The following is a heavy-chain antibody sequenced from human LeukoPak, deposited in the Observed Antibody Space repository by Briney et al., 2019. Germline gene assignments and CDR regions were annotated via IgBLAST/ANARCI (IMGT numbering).Heavy chain of an antibody. Sequence: ASVKVSCKASGYTFTGYYMHWVRQAPGQGLEWMGWINPNSGGTNYAQKFQGRVTMTTDTSTSTAYMELRSLRSDDTAVYYCARRGNYNPLDYWGQGALVTVSA. CDR2: INPNSGGT. D-gene: IGHD1-1*01. J-gene: IGHJ4*02. V-gene: IGHV1-2*02. CDR1: GYTFTGYY. CDR3: ARRGNYNPLDY.